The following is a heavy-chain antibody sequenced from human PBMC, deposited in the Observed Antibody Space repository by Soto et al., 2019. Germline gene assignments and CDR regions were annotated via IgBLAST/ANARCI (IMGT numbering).Heavy chain of an antibody. Sequence: QVQLVESGGGVVQPGGSLRLSCAASGFTFGRHGMHWVRQAPGKGLEWVAVIGSDGARDSYADSMKGRFSISRDNGQNTLYLQINRLRVEDTAVYYCARDEDYPANGLDYWGQGTLVTVSS. D-gene: IGHD4-17*01. CDR3: ARDEDYPANGLDY. J-gene: IGHJ4*02. V-gene: IGHV3-33*01. CDR2: IGSDGARD. CDR1: GFTFGRHG.